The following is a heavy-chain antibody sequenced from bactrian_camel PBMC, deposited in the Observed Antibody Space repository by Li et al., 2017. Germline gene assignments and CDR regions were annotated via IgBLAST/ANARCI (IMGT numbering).Heavy chain of an antibody. Sequence: QVQLVESGGGLVQPGESLRLSCVASGITFSRHDMSWVRQAPGKEVEWVAGITSLPSLFRAASYADSVKGRFTISRDDAKNTLLLQMNTLKPEDTAMYYCAADFSCVLGTNWLRAPRFWGQGTQVTVS. CDR3: AADFSCVLGTNWLRAPRF. J-gene: IGHJ4*01. CDR1: GITFSRHD. V-gene: IGHV3S6*01. D-gene: IGHD5*01. CDR2: ITSLPSLFRAA.